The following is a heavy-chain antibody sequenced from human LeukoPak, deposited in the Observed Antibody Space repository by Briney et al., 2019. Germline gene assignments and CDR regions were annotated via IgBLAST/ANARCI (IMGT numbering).Heavy chain of an antibody. Sequence: SVKVSCKASGGTFSSYAISWVRQAPGQGLEWMGGIIPIFGTANYAQKFQGRVTITADESTSTAYMELSSLRSEDTAVYYCARGVNLVLVAFDIWGQGTMVTVSS. D-gene: IGHD6-6*01. CDR3: ARGVNLVLVAFDI. CDR1: GGTFSSYA. V-gene: IGHV1-69*13. CDR2: IIPIFGTA. J-gene: IGHJ3*02.